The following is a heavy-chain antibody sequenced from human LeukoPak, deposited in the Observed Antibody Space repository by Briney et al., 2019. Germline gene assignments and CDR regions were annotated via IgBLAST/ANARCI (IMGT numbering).Heavy chain of an antibody. CDR2: IYYSGST. V-gene: IGHV4-31*03. D-gene: IGHD4-17*01. CDR1: GGSISSGGYY. CDR3: ARGMHDYGDRTDWFDP. J-gene: IGHJ5*02. Sequence: SQTLSLTCTVSGGSISSGGYYWSWTRQHPGKGLEWIGYIYYSGSTYYNPSLKSRVTISVDTSKNQFSLKLSSVTAADTAAYYCARGMHDYGDRTDWFDPWGQGTLVTVSS.